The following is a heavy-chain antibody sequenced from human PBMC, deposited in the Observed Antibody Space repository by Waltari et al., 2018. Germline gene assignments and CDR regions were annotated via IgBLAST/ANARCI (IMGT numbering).Heavy chain of an antibody. J-gene: IGHJ4*02. CDR2: IDPSGGST. CDR3: ARERGYSSGPLDY. CDR1: GYTLTSNH. D-gene: IGHD3-22*01. V-gene: IGHV1-46*01. Sequence: QVQLMQSGAEVKKPGASVKVSCKASGYTLTSNHMHCVRPAPGQGLEWMGIIDPSGGSTYHAQKFQGRVTMTRDTSTSTVYMELSSLRSEDTALYFCARERGYSSGPLDYWGQGTLVTVSS.